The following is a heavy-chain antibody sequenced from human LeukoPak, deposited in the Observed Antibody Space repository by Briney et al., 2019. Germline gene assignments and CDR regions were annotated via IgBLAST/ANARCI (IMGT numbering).Heavy chain of an antibody. D-gene: IGHD6-13*01. CDR3: ARDEQQLDLYYYGMDV. V-gene: IGHV1-69*04. CDR2: IIPILGIA. J-gene: IGHJ6*02. Sequence: SVKVSCKASGGTFISYTISWVRQAPGQGLEWMGRIIPILGIANYAQKFQGRVTITADKSTSTAYMELSSLRSEDTAVYYCARDEQQLDLYYYGMDVWGQGTTVTVSS. CDR1: GGTFISYT.